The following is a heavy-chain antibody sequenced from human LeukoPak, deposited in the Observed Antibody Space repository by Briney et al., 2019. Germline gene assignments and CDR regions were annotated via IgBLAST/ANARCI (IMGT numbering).Heavy chain of an antibody. CDR3: AKELNNLRPVGY. J-gene: IGHJ4*02. V-gene: IGHV3-23*01. CDR1: GFSFSTYA. Sequence: GGSLRLSCAASGFSFSTYAMNWVRQAPGKGLEWVSAISGSGGSTYYADSVKGRFTISRDNSKNTLYLQMNSLRAEDTAVYYCAKELNNLRPVGYWGQRTLVTVSS. CDR2: ISGSGGST. D-gene: IGHD1-1*01.